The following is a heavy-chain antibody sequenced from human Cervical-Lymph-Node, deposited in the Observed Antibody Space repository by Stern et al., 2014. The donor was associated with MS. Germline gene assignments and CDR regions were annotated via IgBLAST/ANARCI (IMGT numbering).Heavy chain of an antibody. CDR1: GFTFSSYA. CDR3: ARGVTYCGGDCYGWYFDL. CDR2: ISSNGGST. J-gene: IGHJ2*01. D-gene: IGHD2-21*02. Sequence: EVQLVGSGGGLVQPGGSLRLSCAASGFTFSSYAMHWVRQAPGKGLEYVSVISSNGGSTYYANSVKGRFTIPEDNSKNPLYLHMGSLRVEDMSVYYCARGVTYCGGDCYGWYFDLWGRGTLVTFSS. V-gene: IGHV3-64*01.